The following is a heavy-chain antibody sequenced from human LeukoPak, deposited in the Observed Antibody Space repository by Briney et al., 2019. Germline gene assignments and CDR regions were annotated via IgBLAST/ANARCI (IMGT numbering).Heavy chain of an antibody. CDR2: INPNSGGT. Sequence: GASVKVSCKASGGTFSSYAISWVRQAPGQGLEWMGWINPNSGGTNYAQKFQGRVTTTRDTSISTAYMELSRLRSDDTAVYYCRTDRYGDYGDYIDYWGQGTLVTVSS. J-gene: IGHJ4*02. CDR3: RTDRYGDYGDYIDY. CDR1: GGTFSSYA. D-gene: IGHD4-17*01. V-gene: IGHV1-2*02.